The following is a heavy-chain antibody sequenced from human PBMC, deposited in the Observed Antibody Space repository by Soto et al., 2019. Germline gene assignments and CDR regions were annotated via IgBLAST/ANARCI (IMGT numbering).Heavy chain of an antibody. CDR3: ARDYYDSSGYPLEAFDI. D-gene: IGHD3-22*01. Sequence: PGGSLRLSCAASGFTFSSYSMNWVRQAPGKGLEWVSYISSSSSTIYYADSVKGRFTISRDNAKNSLYLQMNSLRAEDTAVYYCARDYYDSSGYPLEAFDIWGQGTMVTVSS. V-gene: IGHV3-48*01. CDR1: GFTFSSYS. J-gene: IGHJ3*02. CDR2: ISSSSSTI.